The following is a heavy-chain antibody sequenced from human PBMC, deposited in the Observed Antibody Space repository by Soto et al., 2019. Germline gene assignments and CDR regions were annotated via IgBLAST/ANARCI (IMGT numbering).Heavy chain of an antibody. J-gene: IGHJ6*02. CDR1: GFTFSSYG. V-gene: IGHV3-30*18. CDR3: AKDHSPQLLWFGTFYYYGMGV. Sequence: QPGGSLRLSCAASGFTFSSYGMHWVRQAPGKGLEWVAVISYDGSNKYYADSVKGRFTISRDNSKNTLYLQMNSLGAEDTAVYYCAKDHSPQLLWFGTFYYYGMGVWGQGTTVTVSS. CDR2: ISYDGSNK. D-gene: IGHD3-10*01.